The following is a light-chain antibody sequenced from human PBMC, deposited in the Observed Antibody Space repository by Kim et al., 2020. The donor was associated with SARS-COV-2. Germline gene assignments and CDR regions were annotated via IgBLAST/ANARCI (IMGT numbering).Light chain of an antibody. CDR3: SALDSSLSARV. CDR2: RNN. V-gene: IGLV10-54*02. Sequence: TDTLTCTGNSNSFGHQGAAWLQQHQRHPPKLLSYRNNNRPSGISERFSASRSGNTASLTITGLQPEDEADYYCSALDSSLSARVFGGGTQLTVL. CDR1: SNSFGHQG. J-gene: IGLJ3*02.